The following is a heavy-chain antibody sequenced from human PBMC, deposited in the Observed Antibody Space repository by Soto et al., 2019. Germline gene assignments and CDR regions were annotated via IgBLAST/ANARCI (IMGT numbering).Heavy chain of an antibody. J-gene: IGHJ4*02. V-gene: IGHV2-5*02. CDR3: AHGSGWLSDY. CDR2: IYWDDDN. CDR1: GFSLTSTAVG. Sequence: QITLKESGPTLVKPTQTLTLTCSFSGFSLTSTAVGVNWIRQPPGKALEWLALIYWDDDNHFSPSLKSRLSVTKDTSKNQVVLTMTKMDPVDTATYYCAHGSGWLSDYWGQGILVTVSS. D-gene: IGHD6-19*01.